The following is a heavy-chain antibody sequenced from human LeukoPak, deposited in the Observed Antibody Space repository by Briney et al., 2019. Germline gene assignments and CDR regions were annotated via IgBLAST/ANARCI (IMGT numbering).Heavy chain of an antibody. CDR3: ARQLYASGSYYAPIYV. V-gene: IGHV4-59*05. D-gene: IGHD3-10*01. Sequence: SETLSLTCTVSGGSISSYYWSWIRQPPGKGLEWIGSIHYSGSTYFNPSLKSRVTISVDTSDNQFSLKLTSVTAADTALYFCARQLYASGSYYAPIYVWGKGTTVTISS. CDR2: IHYSGST. CDR1: GGSISSYY. J-gene: IGHJ6*04.